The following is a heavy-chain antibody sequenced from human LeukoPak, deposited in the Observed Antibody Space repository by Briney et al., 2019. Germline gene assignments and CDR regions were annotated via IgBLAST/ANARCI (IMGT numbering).Heavy chain of an antibody. CDR2: IYYSGST. V-gene: IGHV4-59*01. CDR3: ARVSATIFGVVIIHDAFDI. Sequence: SETLSLTCTVSGGSISSYYWSWIRQPPGKGLEWIGYIYYSGSTNYNPSLKSRVTISVDTSKNQFSLKLCSVTAADTAVYYCARVSATIFGVVIIHDAFDIWGQGTMVTVSS. CDR1: GGSISSYY. D-gene: IGHD3-3*01. J-gene: IGHJ3*02.